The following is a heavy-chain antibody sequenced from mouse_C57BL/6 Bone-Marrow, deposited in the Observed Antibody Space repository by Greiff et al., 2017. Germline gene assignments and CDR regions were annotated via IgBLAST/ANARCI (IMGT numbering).Heavy chain of an antibody. CDR3: AREGYYYAMDY. CDR1: GYTFTSYG. D-gene: IGHD2-2*01. CDR2: IYPRSGNT. Sequence: VQLQQSGAELARPGASVKLSCKASGYTFTSYGISWVKQRTGQGLEWIGEIYPRSGNTYYNEKFKGKATLTADTSSSTAYMELRSLTSEDSAVYFCAREGYYYAMDYWGQGTSVTVSS. V-gene: IGHV1-81*01. J-gene: IGHJ4*01.